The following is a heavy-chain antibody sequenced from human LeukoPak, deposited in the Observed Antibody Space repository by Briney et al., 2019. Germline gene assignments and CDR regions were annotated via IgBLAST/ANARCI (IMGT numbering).Heavy chain of an antibody. CDR1: GGSTSSSSFY. D-gene: IGHD6-6*01. V-gene: IGHV4-39*02. CDR2: IYYRGST. J-gene: IGHJ6*02. Sequence: TPSQTLSLTFTVSGGSTSSSSFYWGWIRQPPGKGLECIGTIYYRGSTYYNPSLKSRVTISVDTSKNQFSLKLSSVTAADTAVYYCARDWAPYSSSSVFSYGMDVWGQGTTVTVSS. CDR3: ARDWAPYSSSSVFSYGMDV.